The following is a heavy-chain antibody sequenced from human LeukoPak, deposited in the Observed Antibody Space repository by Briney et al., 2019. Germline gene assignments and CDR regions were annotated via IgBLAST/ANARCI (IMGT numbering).Heavy chain of an antibody. Sequence: GGSLRPSCAASGFTFSDYYMNWIRQAPGKGLKWVSYISGSSSYTKYADSVKGRFTISRDNAKKSLYLQINSLRVEDTAVYYCARSGSYYNLDYFDYWGQGTLVTVSS. CDR2: ISGSSSYT. J-gene: IGHJ4*02. D-gene: IGHD1-26*01. V-gene: IGHV3-11*03. CDR3: ARSGSYYNLDYFDY. CDR1: GFTFSDYY.